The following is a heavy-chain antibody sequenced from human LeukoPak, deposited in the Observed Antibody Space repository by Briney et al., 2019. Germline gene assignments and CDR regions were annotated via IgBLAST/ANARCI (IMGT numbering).Heavy chain of an antibody. Sequence: PGGSLRLSCAASGFTFSISAMSWVRQAPGKGLEYVSAISSNGGSTYYANSVKGRFTISRDNSKNTLYLQMGSLRAEDMAVYYCARDRAVGASREYYFDYWGQGTLVTVSS. D-gene: IGHD1-26*01. V-gene: IGHV3-64*01. CDR3: ARDRAVGASREYYFDY. CDR1: GFTFSISA. CDR2: ISSNGGST. J-gene: IGHJ4*02.